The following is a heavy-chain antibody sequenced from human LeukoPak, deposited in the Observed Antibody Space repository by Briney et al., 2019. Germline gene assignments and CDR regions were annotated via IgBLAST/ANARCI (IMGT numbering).Heavy chain of an antibody. CDR1: GFTFSSYG. CDR2: IWFDGSNK. Sequence: GGSLRLSCVASGFTFSSYGMHWVRQAPGKGPEWAAVIWFDGSNKYYADSVKGRFTISRDNSKNTLYLEMNSLRAEDTAVYYCASAAGPFDNWGQGTLVTVSS. V-gene: IGHV3-33*01. D-gene: IGHD6-13*01. CDR3: ASAAGPFDN. J-gene: IGHJ4*02.